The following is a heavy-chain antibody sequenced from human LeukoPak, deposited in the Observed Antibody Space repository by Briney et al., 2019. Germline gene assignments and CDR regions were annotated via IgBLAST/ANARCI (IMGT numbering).Heavy chain of an antibody. CDR1: GGSFSGYY. Sequence: SETLSLTCAVYGGSFSGYYWSWIRQPAGKGLEWIGHTHITGSTNYNPSLKSRVIISLDTSKNQVSLKLGSVTAADTAVYYCARESVMIFGVADYWGQGTLVTVSS. V-gene: IGHV4-4*07. J-gene: IGHJ4*02. CDR2: THITGST. CDR3: ARESVMIFGVADY. D-gene: IGHD3-3*01.